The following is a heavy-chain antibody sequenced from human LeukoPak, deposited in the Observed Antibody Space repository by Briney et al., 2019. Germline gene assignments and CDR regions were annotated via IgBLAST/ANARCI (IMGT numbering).Heavy chain of an antibody. CDR1: GFTVSSNY. CDR3: ARGIVGAYFYFDY. CDR2: IYSGGST. Sequence: GGSLRLSCAASGFTVSSNYMSWVCQAPGKGLEWVSVIYSGGSTYYADSVKGRFTISRDNSKNTLYLQMNSLRAEDTAVYYCARGIVGAYFYFDYWGQGTLVTVSS. D-gene: IGHD1-26*01. V-gene: IGHV3-53*01. J-gene: IGHJ4*02.